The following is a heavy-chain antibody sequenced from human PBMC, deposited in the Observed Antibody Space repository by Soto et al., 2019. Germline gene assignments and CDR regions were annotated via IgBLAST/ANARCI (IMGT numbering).Heavy chain of an antibody. D-gene: IGHD4-4*01. Sequence: ASVKVSCKASGGTFSSYAISWVRQAPGQGLEWMGGIIPIFGTANYAQKFQGRVTITADEATSTAYMELRSLRSEDTAVSYCARTPPDDYSNYFYYWGQGTLVTVS. CDR1: GGTFSSYA. J-gene: IGHJ4*02. CDR3: ARTPPDDYSNYFYY. CDR2: IIPIFGTA. V-gene: IGHV1-69*13.